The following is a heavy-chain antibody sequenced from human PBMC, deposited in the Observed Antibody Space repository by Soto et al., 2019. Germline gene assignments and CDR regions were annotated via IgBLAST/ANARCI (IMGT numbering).Heavy chain of an antibody. Sequence: GSLRLSCAASGFTFSDHAMSWVRQAPGKGLEWVSVISGSGGITYYEDSVKGRFTISRDNAKSTLYLQMNSLRAEDTAVYYCAKGLLIMVRKVIIPPQYYYGMDVWGQGTTVTVSS. J-gene: IGHJ6*02. CDR3: AKGLLIMVRKVIIPPQYYYGMDV. CDR2: ISGSGGIT. CDR1: GFTFSDHA. D-gene: IGHD3-10*01. V-gene: IGHV3-23*01.